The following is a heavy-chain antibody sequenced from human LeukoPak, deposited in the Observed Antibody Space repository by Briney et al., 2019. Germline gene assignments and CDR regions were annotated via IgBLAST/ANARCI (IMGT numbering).Heavy chain of an antibody. Sequence: PGRSLRLSCAASGFTFSSYSMNWVRQAPGKGLEWVSSISSSSSYIYYADSVKGRFTISRDNAKNSLYLQMNSLRAEDTAVYYCARDYEASVAGTFDYWGQGTLVTVSS. J-gene: IGHJ4*02. CDR3: ARDYEASVAGTFDY. D-gene: IGHD6-19*01. CDR1: GFTFSSYS. CDR2: ISSSSSYI. V-gene: IGHV3-21*01.